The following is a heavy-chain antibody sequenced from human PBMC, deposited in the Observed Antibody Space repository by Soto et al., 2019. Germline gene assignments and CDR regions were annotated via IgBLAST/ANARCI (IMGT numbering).Heavy chain of an antibody. V-gene: IGHV4-34*01. Sequence: QVQLQQWGAGLLKPSETLSLSCSVYGTSFSNSYWSWIRQAPGKGLEWLGEINHTGSTNYNPSLMSRVPISVDASKKEFSLKLRSVTAADTAVYYCARVGQLFPDLDLWGRGTLVSVSS. CDR1: GTSFSNSY. D-gene: IGHD3-10*01. CDR2: INHTGST. J-gene: IGHJ2*01. CDR3: ARVGQLFPDLDL.